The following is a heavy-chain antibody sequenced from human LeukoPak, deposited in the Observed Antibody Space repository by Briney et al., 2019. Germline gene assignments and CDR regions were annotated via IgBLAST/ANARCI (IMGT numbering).Heavy chain of an antibody. D-gene: IGHD2-15*01. CDR1: GFTFSSYA. V-gene: IGHV3-30-3*01. CDR3: ARDGENIVVVVAATLNYYFDY. J-gene: IGHJ4*02. CDR2: ISYDGSNK. Sequence: GRSLRLSCAAPGFTFSSYAMHWVRQAPGKGLDWVAVISYDGSNKYYADSVKGRFTISRDNSKNTLYLQMNSLRAEDTAVYYCARDGENIVVVVAATLNYYFDYWGQGTLVTVSS.